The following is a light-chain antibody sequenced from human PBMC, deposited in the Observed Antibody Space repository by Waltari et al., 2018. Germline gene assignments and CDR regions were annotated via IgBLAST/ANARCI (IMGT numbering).Light chain of an antibody. CDR2: AAS. CDR1: QGISNS. J-gene: IGKJ2*01. CDR3: QQYYSTPVYT. V-gene: IGKV1-NL1*01. Sequence: DIQMTQSPSSLSASVGDRVTITCRASQGISNSLAWYQQKPGKAPKLLLYAASRLESGVPSRFSGSGSGTDYTRTISSLQPEDFATDYCQQYYSTPVYTFGQGTKLEIK.